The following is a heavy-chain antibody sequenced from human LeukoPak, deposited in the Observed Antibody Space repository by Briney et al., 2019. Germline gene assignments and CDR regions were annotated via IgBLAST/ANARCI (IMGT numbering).Heavy chain of an antibody. Sequence: PSETLSLTCAVYVGSFSGYSWTWIRQPPGGGLEWLGEINHSGRVDYNPSLKSRGTISVDTSKNQFSLKLSSVTAADTAVYYCAGIAVARSGRFDYWGQGTLVTVSS. J-gene: IGHJ4*02. CDR2: INHSGRV. D-gene: IGHD6-19*01. CDR1: VGSFSGYS. CDR3: AGIAVARSGRFDY. V-gene: IGHV4-34*01.